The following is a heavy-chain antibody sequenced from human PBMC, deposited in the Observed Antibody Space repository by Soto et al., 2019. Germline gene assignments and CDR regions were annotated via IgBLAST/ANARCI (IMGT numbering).Heavy chain of an antibody. V-gene: IGHV3-74*01. J-gene: IGHJ6*02. CDR2: INSDGITT. D-gene: IGHD6-19*01. CDR1: GFTFTNHW. Sequence: EVQLVESGGGRVQPGGSLRLSCAATGFTFTNHWMHWVRQAPGKGLVWVSRINSDGITTFYADSVRGRFTISRDKARTTVFLKMNSLRGEDTGVYYCARGIQWRYGMDVWGQGTTVTVSS. CDR3: ARGIQWRYGMDV.